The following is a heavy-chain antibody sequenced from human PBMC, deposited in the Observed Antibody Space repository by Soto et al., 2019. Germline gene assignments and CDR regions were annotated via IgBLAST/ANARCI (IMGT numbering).Heavy chain of an antibody. V-gene: IGHV1-69*01. J-gene: IGHJ6*02. D-gene: IGHD3-10*01. Sequence: QVQLVQSGAEVKRPGSSVKVSCKASGDMFRNSAFTWVRQAPGQGLDWMGVIIPLFRKTNVAQKFQGRVTFTADESTSSLYMDVSSLTSEDTAVYYCARARLSNGDPNIYFFYGLDVWGQGTTITVSS. CDR2: IIPLFRKT. CDR1: GDMFRNSA. CDR3: ARARLSNGDPNIYFFYGLDV.